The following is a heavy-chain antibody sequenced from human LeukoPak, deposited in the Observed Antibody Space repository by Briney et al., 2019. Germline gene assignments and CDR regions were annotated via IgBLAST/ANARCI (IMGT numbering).Heavy chain of an antibody. CDR2: ISAYNGNT. V-gene: IGHV1-18*01. Sequence: ASVKVSCKASGYTFTSYGISWVRQAPGQGLEWMGWISAYNGNTNYAQKLQGRVTMTTDTSTSTAYMELRSLRSDDTAVYYCARGEEGAEKAENIAVAYGDYWGQGTLVTVSS. CDR1: GYTFTSYG. CDR3: ARGEEGAEKAENIAVAYGDY. J-gene: IGHJ4*02. D-gene: IGHD6-19*01.